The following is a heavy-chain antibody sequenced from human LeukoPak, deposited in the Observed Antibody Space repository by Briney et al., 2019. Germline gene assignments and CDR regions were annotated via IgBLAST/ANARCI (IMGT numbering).Heavy chain of an antibody. CDR2: IYPNSGGT. D-gene: IGHD3-16*01. J-gene: IGHJ5*02. Sequence: ASVKVSCKASGYTFTDYYMHWVRQAPGQGLEWMGWIYPNSGGTNYAQKFQGRVTMTRDTSISTAYMELSRLRSDDAAVYYCAREGGGGLSNWFDPWGQGTLVTVSS. CDR3: AREGGGGLSNWFDP. CDR1: GYTFTDYY. V-gene: IGHV1-2*02.